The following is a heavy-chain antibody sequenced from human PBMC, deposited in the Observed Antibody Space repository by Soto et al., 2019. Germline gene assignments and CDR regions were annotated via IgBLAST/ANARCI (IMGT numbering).Heavy chain of an antibody. D-gene: IGHD3-9*01. Sequence: SETLSLTCAVYGGSFSGHYWSWIRQPPEKGLEWIGEINHSGNTNYNPSLKNRVTISADTSKNQFSLKLSSVTAADTAIYYCARRVYSDTLTAWYFDYWGQGTLVTVSS. CDR2: INHSGNT. J-gene: IGHJ4*02. CDR3: ARRVYSDTLTAWYFDY. CDR1: GGSFSGHY. V-gene: IGHV4-34*01.